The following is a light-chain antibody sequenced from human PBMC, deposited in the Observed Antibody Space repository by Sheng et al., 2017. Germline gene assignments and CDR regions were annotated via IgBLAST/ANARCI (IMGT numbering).Light chain of an antibody. Sequence: DIQMTQSPSTLSASIGDRVTITCRASQSIANWLAWYQQKPGKAPNLIIYKTSTLQSGVPSRFSGSGSGTEFTLTISSLQPDDFATYYCHQYNNYPQTFGGGTEGG. V-gene: IGKV1-5*03. CDR2: KTS. CDR1: QSIANW. CDR3: HQYNNYPQT. J-gene: IGKJ4*01.